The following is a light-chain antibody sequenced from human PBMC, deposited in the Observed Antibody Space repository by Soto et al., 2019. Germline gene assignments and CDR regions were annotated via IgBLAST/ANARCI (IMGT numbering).Light chain of an antibody. Sequence: EIVLTQSPGTLSLSPGDRATLSCWASQSVSSSYLAWYQQKPGQAPRLLIYGASSRATGIPDRFSGSGSGTDFTLTISRLEPEDFTMYYCQQYGGSATFGQGTKVEIK. V-gene: IGKV3-20*01. CDR1: QSVSSSY. CDR2: GAS. J-gene: IGKJ1*01. CDR3: QQYGGSAT.